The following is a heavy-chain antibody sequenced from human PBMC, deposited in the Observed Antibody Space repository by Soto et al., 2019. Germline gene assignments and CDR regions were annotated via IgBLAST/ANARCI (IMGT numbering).Heavy chain of an antibody. CDR1: GFTFSSYG. V-gene: IGHV3-30*18. CDR3: AKDSVEPRSRYSHYGMDV. J-gene: IGHJ6*02. D-gene: IGHD2-2*01. CDR2: VSYDGSNT. Sequence: QVQLVESGGGVVQPGRSLRLSCAASGFTFSSYGIHWVRQAPGEGLEWMAVVSYDGSNTYYAASVKGRFTISRDNSKNTLYLQMNSLRAEDTAVYYCAKDSVEPRSRYSHYGMDVWGQGTTVTVSS.